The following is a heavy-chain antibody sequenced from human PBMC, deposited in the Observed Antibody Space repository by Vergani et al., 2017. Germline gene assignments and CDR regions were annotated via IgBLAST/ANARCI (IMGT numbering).Heavy chain of an antibody. CDR3: ARATYYYDSSGYPGVFDY. CDR2: IYPGDSDT. Sequence: EVQLVPSGAEVKKPGESLKISCKGSGYSFTSYWIGWVRQMPGKGLEWMGIIYPGDSDTRYSPSFQGQVTISADKSISTAYLQWSSLKASDTAMYYCARATYYYDSSGYPGVFDYWGQGTLVTVSS. V-gene: IGHV5-51*03. D-gene: IGHD3-22*01. CDR1: GYSFTSYW. J-gene: IGHJ4*02.